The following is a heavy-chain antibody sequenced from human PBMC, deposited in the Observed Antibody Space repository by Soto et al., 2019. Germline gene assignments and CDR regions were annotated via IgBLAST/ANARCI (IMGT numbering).Heavy chain of an antibody. J-gene: IGHJ5*02. V-gene: IGHV2-5*02. D-gene: IGHD3-3*01. CDR3: AHRATMTIFGLIIDNGIWFDP. CDR1: GFSLSTSGAA. CDR2: IYWDGDK. Sequence: QINLIESGPTLVKPTQTLTLTCTFSGFSLSTSGAAVGWVRQPPGRALEWLALIYWDGDKRYYASLGNRLTITKDTSMNQVVLTLTNVDPADTATYYCAHRATMTIFGLIIDNGIWFDPWGQGTRVIVSS.